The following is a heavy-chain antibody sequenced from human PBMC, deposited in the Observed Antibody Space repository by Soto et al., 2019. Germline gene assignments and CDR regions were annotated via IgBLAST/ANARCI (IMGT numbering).Heavy chain of an antibody. Sequence: LSLTCIVSGGSISSGDYYWSWIRQHPGKGLEWIGYIYYSGSAYYNPSLKSRVSMSVDTSKNQFSLKLSSVTAADTAIYFCARDARRNWHYFDYWGQGTLVTVSS. CDR2: IYYSGSA. CDR3: ARDARRNWHYFDY. V-gene: IGHV4-31*03. J-gene: IGHJ4*02. D-gene: IGHD1-1*01. CDR1: GGSISSGDYY.